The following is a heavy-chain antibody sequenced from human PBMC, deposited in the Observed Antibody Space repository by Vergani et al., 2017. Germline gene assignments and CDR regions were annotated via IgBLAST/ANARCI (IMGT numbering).Heavy chain of an antibody. CDR3: ARGRNCSSTSCYVCPRVFNWFDP. J-gene: IGHJ5*02. V-gene: IGHV1-69*01. D-gene: IGHD2-2*01. CDR2: IIPIFGTA. CDR1: GGTFSSYA. Sequence: QVQLVQSGAEVKKPGSSVKVSCKASGGTFSSYAISWVRQAPGQGLEWMGGIIPIFGTANYAQKFQGRVTITADESTSTAYMELSSLRSEDTAVYYCARGRNCSSTSCYVCPRVFNWFDPWGQGTLVTVSS.